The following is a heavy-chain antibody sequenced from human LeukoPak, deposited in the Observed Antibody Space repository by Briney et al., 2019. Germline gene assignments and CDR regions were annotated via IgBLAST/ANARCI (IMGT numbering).Heavy chain of an antibody. CDR1: GFAVSSDY. D-gene: IGHD6-19*01. CDR3: ARRFSSGWWIDY. CDR2: IYSSGST. V-gene: IGHV3-53*01. Sequence: GGSLRLSCAASGFAVSSDYMNWVRQAPGKGLVWVSIIYSSGSTYYADSVKGRFTISRDNSKNTLYLQMNTLRVEDTAVYYCARRFSSGWWIDYWGQGTLVTVSS. J-gene: IGHJ4*02.